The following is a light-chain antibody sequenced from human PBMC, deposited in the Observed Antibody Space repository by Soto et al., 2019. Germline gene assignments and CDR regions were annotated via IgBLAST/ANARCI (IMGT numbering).Light chain of an antibody. CDR1: SSDVGSYNL. Sequence: QSALTQPASVSGSPGQSITISCTGTSSDVGSYNLVSWYQQHPGKAPKLMIYEGSKRPSGVSNRFSGSKSGNTASLTISGLQAEDEADYYCCSYAGSRRAVFGGGTQLPVL. CDR2: EGS. V-gene: IGLV2-23*01. J-gene: IGLJ7*01. CDR3: CSYAGSRRAV.